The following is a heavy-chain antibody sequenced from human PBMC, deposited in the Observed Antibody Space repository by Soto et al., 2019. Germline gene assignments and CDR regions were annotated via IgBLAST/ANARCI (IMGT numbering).Heavy chain of an antibody. CDR3: ARRDGDDGDAFDI. CDR2: MNPNSGNT. Sequence: ASVKVSCKASGYTFTSYDINWVRQTTGQGLEWMGWMNPNSGNTGYAQKFQGRVTMTRNTSTGTAYMELSSLRSEDTAVYYCARRDGDDGDAFDIWGQGTMVTVSS. CDR1: GYTFTSYD. D-gene: IGHD7-27*01. V-gene: IGHV1-8*01. J-gene: IGHJ3*02.